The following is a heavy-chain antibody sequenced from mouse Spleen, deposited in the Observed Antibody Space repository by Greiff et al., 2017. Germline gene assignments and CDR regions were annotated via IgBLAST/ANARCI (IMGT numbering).Heavy chain of an antibody. J-gene: IGHJ2*01. CDR2: IYPSDSET. CDR3: ARGITTVVADY. Sequence: QVQLQQPGAELVRPGSSVKLSCKASGYTFTSYWMAWVKQRPGQGLEWIGNIYPSDSETHYNQKFKDKATLTVDKSSSTAYMQLSSLTSEDSAVYYCARGITTVVADYWGQGTTLTVSS. CDR1: GYTFTSYW. D-gene: IGHD1-1*01. V-gene: IGHV1-61*01.